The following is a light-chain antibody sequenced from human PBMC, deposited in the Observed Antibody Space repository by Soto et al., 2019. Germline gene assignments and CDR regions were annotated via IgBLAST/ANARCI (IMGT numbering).Light chain of an antibody. CDR2: LNSDGSH. CDR1: SGHSSYA. Sequence: QLVLTQSPSASASLGASVKLTCTLSSGHSSYAIAWHQQQPEKGPRYLMKLNSDGSHSKGDGIPDRFSGSSSGAERYLTISSLKSADAADHYCQTWGTGGVVFGGGTKLTVL. J-gene: IGLJ2*01. CDR3: QTWGTGGVV. V-gene: IGLV4-69*01.